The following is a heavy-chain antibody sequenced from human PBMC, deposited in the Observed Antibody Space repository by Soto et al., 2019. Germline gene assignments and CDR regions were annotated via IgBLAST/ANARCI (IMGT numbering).Heavy chain of an antibody. V-gene: IGHV3-23*01. CDR3: AKGRSYYYYYGVDV. Sequence: PGGSLRLSCAASGFPFSSCAMGWVRQAPGKGLEWVSDIIDSGASTYYADSVKGRFTISRDNSKSTLYLQMNSLRAEDTALYYCAKGRSYYYYYGVDVWGPGILVTVSS. CDR2: IIDSGAST. CDR1: GFPFSSCA. J-gene: IGHJ6*02.